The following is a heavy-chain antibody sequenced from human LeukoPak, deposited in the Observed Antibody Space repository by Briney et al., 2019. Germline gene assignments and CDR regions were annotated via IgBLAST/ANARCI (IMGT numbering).Heavy chain of an antibody. J-gene: IGHJ4*02. D-gene: IGHD1-26*01. CDR2: LHHTSST. Sequence: SETVSLTCAVSGYSIRSGYYWAWIRQPPGKGLEWIGSLHHTSSTYYNPSLKSRVTMSVDKSNNKFSLKLSSVTAADTALYYCARDRESSPWELLLDYWGQGILVTVSS. V-gene: IGHV4-38-2*02. CDR1: GYSIRSGYY. CDR3: ARDRESSPWELLLDY.